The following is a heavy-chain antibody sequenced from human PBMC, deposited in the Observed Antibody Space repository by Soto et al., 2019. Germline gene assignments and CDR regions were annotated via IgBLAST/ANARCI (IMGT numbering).Heavy chain of an antibody. J-gene: IGHJ4*02. CDR3: ARAESVRGPPDY. Sequence: QVQLVQSGAEVKKPGASVKVSCKASGYTFTSYDINWVRQATGQGLEWMGWMNPNSGNTGYAQKFQGRGTMTRNTAISTAYMELSSLRSEDTAVYYCARAESVRGPPDYWGQGTLVTVSS. CDR2: MNPNSGNT. CDR1: GYTFTSYD. V-gene: IGHV1-8*01. D-gene: IGHD3-3*01.